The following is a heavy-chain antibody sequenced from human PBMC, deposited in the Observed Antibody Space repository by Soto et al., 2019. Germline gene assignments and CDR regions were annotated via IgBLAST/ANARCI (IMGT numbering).Heavy chain of an antibody. CDR1: GYTFTSYG. J-gene: IGHJ2*01. D-gene: IGHD3-22*01. CDR2: ISAYNGNT. Sequence: QVQLVQSGAAVKKPGASVKVSCKASGYTFTSYGISWVRQAPGQGLEWMGWISAYNGNTNYTQKLQGRVTMTTDTSTSTAYIELRSLRSDDTAVYYCASDYYDSSGPRGDFNLWGRGTLVTVYS. V-gene: IGHV1-18*01. CDR3: ASDYYDSSGPRGDFNL.